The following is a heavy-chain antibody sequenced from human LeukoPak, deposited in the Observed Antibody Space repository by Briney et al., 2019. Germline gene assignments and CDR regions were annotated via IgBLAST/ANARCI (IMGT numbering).Heavy chain of an antibody. CDR1: GGSITSGTYC. J-gene: IGHJ6*03. V-gene: IGHV4-39*01. D-gene: IGHD3-3*01. Sequence: SETLSLTCTISGGSITSGTYCWGWLRQSPGRGLEWIGSMYVDGGRRYFSPSLKRRVTISVDRSRTQFSLNLTSVSATDTAVYYCARMPIFGIVGGNYYFYMDVWGKGTTVAVSS. CDR2: MYVDGGRR. CDR3: ARMPIFGIVGGNYYFYMDV.